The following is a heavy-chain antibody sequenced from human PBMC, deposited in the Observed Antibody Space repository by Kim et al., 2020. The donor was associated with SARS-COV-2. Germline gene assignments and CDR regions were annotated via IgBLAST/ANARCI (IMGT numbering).Heavy chain of an antibody. Sequence: GGSLRLSCAASGFTFSNYAMHWVRQAPGKGLEWVAVISYDGSNKYYADSVKGRFTISRDNSKNTLYLQMNSLRADDTAVYYCARGEFGSGSYYNGGWFDPWGQGTLVTVSS. J-gene: IGHJ5*02. V-gene: IGHV3-30*04. CDR3: ARGEFGSGSYYNGGWFDP. CDR2: ISYDGSNK. CDR1: GFTFSNYA. D-gene: IGHD3-10*01.